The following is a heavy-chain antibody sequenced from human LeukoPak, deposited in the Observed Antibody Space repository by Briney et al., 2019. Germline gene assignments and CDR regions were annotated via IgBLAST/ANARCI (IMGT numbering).Heavy chain of an antibody. CDR2: INAGNGNT. Sequence: ASVKVSCKASGYTFTSYAMHWVRQAPGQTLEWMGWINAGNGNTKYSQEFQGRVTITRDTSASTAYMELSSLRSEDMAVYYCAREEDSSGWYYFDYWGQGTLVTVSS. V-gene: IGHV1-3*03. CDR3: AREEDSSGWYYFDY. J-gene: IGHJ4*02. D-gene: IGHD6-19*01. CDR1: GYTFTSYA.